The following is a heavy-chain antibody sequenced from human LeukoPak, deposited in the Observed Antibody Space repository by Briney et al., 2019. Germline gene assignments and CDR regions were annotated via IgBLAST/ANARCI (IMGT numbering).Heavy chain of an antibody. CDR1: GFTFSSYE. CDR3: ARGRGTEYYYDSSGLEDAFDI. CDR2: ISSSGSTI. V-gene: IGHV3-48*03. J-gene: IGHJ3*02. Sequence: GGSLRLSCAASGFTFSSYEMNWVRQAPGKGLEWVSYISSSGSTIYYADSVKGRFTISTDNSKNTLYLQMNSLRAEDTAVYYCARGRGTEYYYDSSGLEDAFDIWGQGTMVTVSS. D-gene: IGHD3-22*01.